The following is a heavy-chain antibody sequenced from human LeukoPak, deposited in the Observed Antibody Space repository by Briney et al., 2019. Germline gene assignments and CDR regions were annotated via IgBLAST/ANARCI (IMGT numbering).Heavy chain of an antibody. J-gene: IGHJ3*02. CDR3: ARDLKGPVNDVFDM. D-gene: IGHD4-23*01. CDR2: SNSDGSST. Sequence: GGSLRLSCAASGFTFKTYWMHWVRQAPGKGLVWVSHSNSDGSSTSYADSVRGRFTISRDNAKNTLYLQMNSLRAEDTAVCYCARDLKGPVNDVFDMWGQGTMVTVSS. V-gene: IGHV3-74*01. CDR1: GFTFKTYW.